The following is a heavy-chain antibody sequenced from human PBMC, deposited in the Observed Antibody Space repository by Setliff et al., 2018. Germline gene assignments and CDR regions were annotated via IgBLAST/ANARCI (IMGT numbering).Heavy chain of an antibody. CDR3: ARINFYVSSGYYYAPDY. J-gene: IGHJ4*02. CDR1: GYTYTNYG. Sequence: GASVKVSCNASGYTYTNYGITWVRQAPGQGLEWMGWINNYSFKTNYPQKFLGRVTMTTDTSTSTAYMELKSLRSDDTAVYYCARINFYVSSGYYYAPDYWGQGTLVTVSS. CDR2: INNYSFKT. V-gene: IGHV1-18*01. D-gene: IGHD3-22*01.